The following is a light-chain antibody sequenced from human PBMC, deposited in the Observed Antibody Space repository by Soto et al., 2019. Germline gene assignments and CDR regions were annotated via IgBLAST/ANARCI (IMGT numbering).Light chain of an antibody. CDR1: SSDVGAFNY. Sequence: QSALTQPASVSGSPGQSLTISCTGTSSDVGAFNYVSWYLQYPGKAPKLMIYEVGNRPSGVSNRFSGSKSGNTASLTISGLQAEDEADYYCCSYASGSIYVFGTGNKLTVL. CDR2: EVG. J-gene: IGLJ1*01. V-gene: IGLV2-14*01. CDR3: CSYASGSIYV.